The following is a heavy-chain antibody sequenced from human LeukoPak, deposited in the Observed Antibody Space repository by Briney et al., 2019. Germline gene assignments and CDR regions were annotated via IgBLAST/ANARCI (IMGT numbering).Heavy chain of an antibody. V-gene: IGHV3-15*01. CDR1: GFTFSNAW. CDR2: IKSKTDGGTT. CDR3: TTEINSSSWYPGFFDY. J-gene: IGHJ4*02. Sequence: PGGSLRLSCAASGFTFSNAWMSWVRQAPGKGLEWVGRIKSKTDGGTTDYAAPVKGRFTISRDDSKNTLYLQMNSLKTEDTAVYHCTTEINSSSWYPGFFDYWGQGTLVTVSS. D-gene: IGHD6-13*01.